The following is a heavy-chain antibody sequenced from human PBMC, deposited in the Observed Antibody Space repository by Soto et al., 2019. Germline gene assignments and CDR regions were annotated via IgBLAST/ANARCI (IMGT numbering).Heavy chain of an antibody. CDR3: VRVVEGATALDY. D-gene: IGHD1-26*01. Sequence: PGGSLRLSCAASGFTFSSSWMHWVCQAPEKGQGRVADIKCDGSEKYYVDAVKGRLTISRDNAQNSLYLQVNSLRAEDMTVYYGVRVVEGATALDYWGQGTLVTVSS. J-gene: IGHJ4*02. CDR2: IKCDGSEK. CDR1: GFTFSSSW. V-gene: IGHV3-7*03.